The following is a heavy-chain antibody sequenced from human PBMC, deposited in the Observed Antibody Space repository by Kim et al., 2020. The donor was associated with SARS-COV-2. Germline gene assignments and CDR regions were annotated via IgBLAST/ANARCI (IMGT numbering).Heavy chain of an antibody. CDR1: GFTFDDYA. CDR2: ISWNSGSI. D-gene: IGHD4-17*01. J-gene: IGHJ6*02. V-gene: IGHV3-9*01. Sequence: GGSLRLSCAASGFTFDDYAMHWVRQAPGKCLEWVSGISWNSGSIGYADSVKGRFTISRDNAKNSLYLQMNSLRAEDTALYYCAKDMSMTTDYYGMDVWGQGTTVTVSS. CDR3: AKDMSMTTDYYGMDV.